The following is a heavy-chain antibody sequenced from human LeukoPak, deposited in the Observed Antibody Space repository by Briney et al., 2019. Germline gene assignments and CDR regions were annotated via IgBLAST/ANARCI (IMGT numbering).Heavy chain of an antibody. CDR2: IYYSEST. J-gene: IGHJ6*03. D-gene: IGHD3-3*01. CDR1: GGSISRYY. V-gene: IGHV4-59*12. CDR3: ARDKVLEWSLYYYYYMDV. Sequence: SSETLSLTCTVSGGSISRYYWSWIRQPPGKGLEWIGYIYYSESTNYNPSLKSRVTMSVDTSKNQFSLKLSSVTAADTAVYYCARDKVLEWSLYYYYYMDVWGKGTTVTVSS.